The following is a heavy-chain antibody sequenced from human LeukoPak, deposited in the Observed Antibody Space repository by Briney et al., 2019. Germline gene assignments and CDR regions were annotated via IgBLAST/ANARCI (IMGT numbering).Heavy chain of an antibody. Sequence: PGGSLRLSCAASGFTFSSYAVHWVRQAPGKGLEWVAVISYDGSNKYYADSVKGRFTISRDNSKNTLYLQMNSLRAEDTAVYYCARGGTAMVDWGQGTLVTVSS. CDR3: ARGGTAMVD. J-gene: IGHJ4*02. D-gene: IGHD5-18*01. V-gene: IGHV3-30-3*01. CDR1: GFTFSSYA. CDR2: ISYDGSNK.